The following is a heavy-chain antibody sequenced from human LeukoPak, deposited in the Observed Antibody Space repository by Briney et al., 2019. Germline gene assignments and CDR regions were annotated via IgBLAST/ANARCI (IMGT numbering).Heavy chain of an antibody. J-gene: IGHJ4*02. CDR2: INHSGST. CDR3: ARIETYSSGWYDAFFDY. V-gene: IGHV4-34*01. Sequence: SETLSLTCAVYGGSFSGYYWSWIRQPPGKGLEWIGEINHSGSTNYNPSLKSRVTISVDTSKNQFSLKLSSVTAADTAVYYCARIETYSSGWYDAFFDYWGQGTLVTVSS. CDR1: GGSFSGYY. D-gene: IGHD6-19*01.